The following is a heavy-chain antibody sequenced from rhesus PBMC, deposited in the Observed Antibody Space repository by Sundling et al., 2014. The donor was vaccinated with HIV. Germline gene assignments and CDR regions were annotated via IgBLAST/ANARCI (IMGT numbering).Heavy chain of an antibody. Sequence: VQLQESGPGLVKPSETLSLTCTVSGYSISSGHFWGWIRQSPGKGLEYIGYISGSSGTTQYNPSLKSRVTISKDTSKNEFSLKLRSVTAADTAVYYCAREGYALDSWGQGLRVTVSS. V-gene: IGHV4-99*02. CDR1: GYSISSGHF. CDR2: ISGSSGTT. D-gene: IGHD3-9*01. CDR3: AREGYALDS. J-gene: IGHJ3*01.